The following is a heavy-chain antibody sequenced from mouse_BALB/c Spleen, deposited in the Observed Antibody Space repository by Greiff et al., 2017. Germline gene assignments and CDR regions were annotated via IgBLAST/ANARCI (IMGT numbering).Heavy chain of an antibody. CDR3: ARDIDSYFDY. CDR1: GFTFTDYY. CDR2: IRNKANGYTT. V-gene: IGHV7-3*02. J-gene: IGHJ2*01. Sequence: EVKLMESGGGLVQPGGSLRLSCATSGFTFTDYYMSWVRQPPGKALEWLGFIRNKANGYTTEYSASVKGRFTISRDNSQSILYLQMNTLRAEDSATYYCARDIDSYFDYWGQGTTLTVSS.